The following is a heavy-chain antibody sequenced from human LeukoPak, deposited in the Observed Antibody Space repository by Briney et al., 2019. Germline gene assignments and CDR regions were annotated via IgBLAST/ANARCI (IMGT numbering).Heavy chain of an antibody. CDR3: ARSLPYGTTWYGRSDF. CDR1: GFTVSAYA. V-gene: IGHV3-7*03. D-gene: IGHD6-13*01. Sequence: PGVSLRLSCAASGFTVSAYAMAWVRQAPGKGLEWVANIRQDGDTKYYVDSVKGRFTISRDNAMNSLYLQMNSLRAEDTAIYYCARSLPYGTTWYGRSDFWGQGTLVTVSS. CDR2: IRQDGDTK. J-gene: IGHJ4*02.